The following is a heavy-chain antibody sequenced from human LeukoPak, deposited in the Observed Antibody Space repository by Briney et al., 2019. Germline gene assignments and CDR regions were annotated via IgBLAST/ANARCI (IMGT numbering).Heavy chain of an antibody. CDR2: IIPIFGTA. CDR1: GYTFTSYG. D-gene: IGHD4-17*01. CDR3: ARSPHDYGDHGLLYYYYYYYMDV. Sequence: GASVKVSCKASGYTFTSYGISWVRQAPGQGLEWMGGIIPIFGTANYAQKFQGRVTITADESTSTAYMELSSLRSEDTAVYYCARSPHDYGDHGLLYYYYYYYMDVWGKGTTVTVSS. V-gene: IGHV1-69*13. J-gene: IGHJ6*03.